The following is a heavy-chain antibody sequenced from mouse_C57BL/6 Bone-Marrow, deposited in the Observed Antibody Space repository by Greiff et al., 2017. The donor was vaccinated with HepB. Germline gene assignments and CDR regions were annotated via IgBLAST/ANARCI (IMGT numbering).Heavy chain of an antibody. CDR2: FHPYNDDT. D-gene: IGHD1-1*01. V-gene: IGHV1-47*01. CDR1: GYTFTTYP. Sequence: VQRVESGAELVKPGASVKMSCKASGYTFTTYPIEWMKQNHGKSLEWIGNFHPYNDDTKYNEKFKGKATLTVEKSSSTVYLELSRLTSDDSAVYYCARRDYGSSSFAYWGQGTLVTVSA. J-gene: IGHJ3*01. CDR3: ARRDYGSSSFAY.